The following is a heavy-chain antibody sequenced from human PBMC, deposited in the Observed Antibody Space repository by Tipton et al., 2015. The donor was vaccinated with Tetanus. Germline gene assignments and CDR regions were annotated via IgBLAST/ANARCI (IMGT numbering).Heavy chain of an antibody. CDR1: GFTFNNYA. V-gene: IGHV3-23*01. Sequence: GSLRLSCAASGFTFNNYAMSWVRQAPGKGLEWVASITGSGGTTFYPESLRGRFTISRDNSNNTVFLHLSSLRVEDTAVYYCAQREESLSQKLCWGQETLVTVSS. CDR2: ITGSGGTT. D-gene: IGHD1-1*01. J-gene: IGHJ4*02. CDR3: AQREESLSQKLC.